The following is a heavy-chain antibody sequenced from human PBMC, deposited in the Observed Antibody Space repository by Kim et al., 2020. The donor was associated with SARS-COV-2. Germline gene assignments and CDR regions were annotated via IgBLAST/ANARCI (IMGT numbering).Heavy chain of an antibody. J-gene: IGHJ4*02. Sequence: GGSLRLSCATSGFIFRNFGIHWVRQAPGKGLEWVAFISNDGTITIYADSVKGRFTISRDYSENTDYLQMESLSAGDTAVYYCARPMRSHFDFWGQGTLV. V-gene: IGHV3-33*01. CDR1: GFIFRNFG. CDR2: ISNDGTIT. CDR3: ARPMRSHFDF.